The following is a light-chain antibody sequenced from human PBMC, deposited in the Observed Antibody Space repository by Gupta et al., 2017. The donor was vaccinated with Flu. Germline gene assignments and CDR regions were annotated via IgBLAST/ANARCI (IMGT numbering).Light chain of an antibody. CDR3: SSYTSSSTSYV. CDR2: EVS. Sequence: QSALTQPASVSGSPGQSITISCTGTSSDVGGYNYVSWYLQHPGKAPKLMIYEVSNRPSGVSNRFSGSKSGNTASLTISGLQAEDEADYYCSSYTSSSTSYVFGSGTKVTVL. J-gene: IGLJ1*01. V-gene: IGLV2-14*01. CDR1: SSDVGGYNY.